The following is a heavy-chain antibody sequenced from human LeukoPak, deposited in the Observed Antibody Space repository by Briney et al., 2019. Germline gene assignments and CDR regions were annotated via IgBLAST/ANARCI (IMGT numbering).Heavy chain of an antibody. Sequence: ASVKVSCKASGYTYTSYYMHWVRQAPGQGLEWMGIINPSGGSTSYAQKFQGRVTMTRDTSTSTVYMELSSLRSEDTAVYYCARVVSYDFWSGYYKFVWFDPWGQGTLVTVSS. V-gene: IGHV1-46*01. D-gene: IGHD3-3*01. CDR1: GYTYTSYY. J-gene: IGHJ5*02. CDR3: ARVVSYDFWSGYYKFVWFDP. CDR2: INPSGGST.